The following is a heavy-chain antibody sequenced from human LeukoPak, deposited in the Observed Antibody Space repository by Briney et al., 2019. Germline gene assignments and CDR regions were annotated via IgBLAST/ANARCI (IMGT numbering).Heavy chain of an antibody. CDR1: GFTFSSYG. Sequence: GGSLRLSCAASGFTFSSYGMHWVRQALGKGLEWVAVMWYDGSNKYYADSVKGRFTISRNNSKNTLYLQMHSLRAEDTAVYYCARDEVTTPRDWGQGTLVTVSS. D-gene: IGHD4-17*01. J-gene: IGHJ4*02. CDR2: MWYDGSNK. V-gene: IGHV3-33*01. CDR3: ARDEVTTPRD.